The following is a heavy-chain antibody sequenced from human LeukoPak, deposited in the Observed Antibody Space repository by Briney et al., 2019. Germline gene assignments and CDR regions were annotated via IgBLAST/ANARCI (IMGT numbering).Heavy chain of an antibody. J-gene: IGHJ6*03. Sequence: GEALKISRYGSGYSFPCYWIGWVRPMPGKGVEWMGIIYPGDYEPRYSTSCQGQVTLSAIKSLSPAEPQWSSLKAPDNAMNYRARVGGYHRYYYIYMDVWGKRTTVTTSS. CDR3: ARVGGYHRYYYIYMDV. CDR2: IYPGDYEP. V-gene: IGHV5-51*01. CDR1: GYSFPCYW. D-gene: IGHD5-12*01.